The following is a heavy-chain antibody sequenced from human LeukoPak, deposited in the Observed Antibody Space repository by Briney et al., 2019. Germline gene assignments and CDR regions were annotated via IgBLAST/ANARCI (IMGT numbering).Heavy chain of an antibody. CDR2: INGDGSTT. J-gene: IGHJ4*02. CDR3: VRVAFRSSSYISGIDY. Sequence: GGSLRLSCAASGFTFSNYWMHWVRQGPGKGLVWVSRINGDGSTTHYADSVKGRFTISRDNSKNTLYLQMNSLRIEDTAVYYCVRVAFRSSSYISGIDYCRGGTLVTVSS. D-gene: IGHD6-6*01. V-gene: IGHV3-74*01. CDR1: GFTFSNYW.